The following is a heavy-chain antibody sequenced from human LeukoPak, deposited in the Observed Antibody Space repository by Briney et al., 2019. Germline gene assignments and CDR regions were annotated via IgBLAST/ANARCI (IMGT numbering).Heavy chain of an antibody. CDR1: GFTFSNYW. CDR2: INTDGSRT. V-gene: IGHV3-74*01. Sequence: GGPLRLSCAASGFTFSNYWMDWVRQAPGKGLVWVSRINTDGSRTTYADSVKGRFTISRDNAKNTLYLQMNSLRADDTAVYFCARGLGGSYPFDCWGQGALVTVSS. CDR3: ARGLGGSYPFDC. J-gene: IGHJ4*02. D-gene: IGHD3-16*02.